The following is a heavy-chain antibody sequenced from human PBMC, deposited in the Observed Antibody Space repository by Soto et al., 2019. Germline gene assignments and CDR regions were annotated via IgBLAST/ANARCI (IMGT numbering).Heavy chain of an antibody. CDR2: ISYDGSNK. Sequence: GGSLRLSCAASGFTFSSYAMHWVRQAPGKGLEWVAVISYDGSNKYYADSGKGRFTISRDNSKNTLYLQMNSLRAEDTAVYYCARALLAPCEKPTIFDAGLDYWGQGTLVIVSS. CDR1: GFTFSSYA. CDR3: ARALLAPCEKPTIFDAGLDY. J-gene: IGHJ4*02. D-gene: IGHD3-3*01. V-gene: IGHV3-30-3*01.